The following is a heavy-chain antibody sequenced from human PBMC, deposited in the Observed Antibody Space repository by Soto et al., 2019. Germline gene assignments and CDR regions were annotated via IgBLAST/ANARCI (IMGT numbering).Heavy chain of an antibody. CDR2: VSYDGNNQ. V-gene: IGHV3-30-3*01. D-gene: IGHD3-22*01. Sequence: QVQLVESGGGVVQPGRSLRVSCAASGFIFSNYAMHWVRQAPGKGLEWVAVVSYDGNNQFYAEYVKGRFTISRDSSNTTLYLQMNNLREEDTAVYYCARDRVYYYDNSGYYNFDYWGQGTLVIVSS. CDR3: ARDRVYYYDNSGYYNFDY. J-gene: IGHJ4*02. CDR1: GFIFSNYA.